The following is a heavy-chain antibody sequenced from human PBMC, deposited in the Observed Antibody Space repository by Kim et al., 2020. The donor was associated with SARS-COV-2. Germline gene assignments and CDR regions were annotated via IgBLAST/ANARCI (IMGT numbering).Heavy chain of an antibody. CDR1: GGSISSSSYY. Sequence: SETLSLTCTVSGGSISSSSYYWGWIRQPPGKGLEWIGSIYYSGSTYYNPSLKSRVTISVDTSKNQFSLKLSSVTAADTAVYYCAIGVGPIAAAASYWGQGTLVTVSS. CDR3: AIGVGPIAAAASY. J-gene: IGHJ4*02. D-gene: IGHD6-13*01. CDR2: IYYSGST. V-gene: IGHV4-39*01.